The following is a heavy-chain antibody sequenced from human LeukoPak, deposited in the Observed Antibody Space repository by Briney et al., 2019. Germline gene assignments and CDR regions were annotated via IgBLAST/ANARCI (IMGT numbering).Heavy chain of an antibody. D-gene: IGHD5-18*01. V-gene: IGHV3-23*01. CDR1: GFTFSNYA. Sequence: GSLRLSCAASGFTFSNYAMDWVRQAPGKGLEWVSAISGGGSTYYADSVKGRFTISRDNSKNTLYLQMNSLRAEDTAVYYCAKARGYSYEYGMDVWGQGTTVTVS. CDR3: AKARGYSYEYGMDV. CDR2: ISGGGST. J-gene: IGHJ6*02.